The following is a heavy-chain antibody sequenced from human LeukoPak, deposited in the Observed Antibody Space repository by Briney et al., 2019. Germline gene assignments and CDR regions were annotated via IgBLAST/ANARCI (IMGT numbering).Heavy chain of an antibody. J-gene: IGHJ3*02. CDR1: GFTFTSSA. D-gene: IGHD2-2*02. CDR2: VVVGSGNT. Sequence: SVKVSCKASGFTFTSSAMQWVRQARGQRLEWIGWVVVGSGNTNYAQKFQERVTITRDMSTSTAYMELSSLRSEDTAVYYCAAGVGYCSSTSCYNPDAFDIWGQGTMVTVSS. V-gene: IGHV1-58*02. CDR3: AAGVGYCSSTSCYNPDAFDI.